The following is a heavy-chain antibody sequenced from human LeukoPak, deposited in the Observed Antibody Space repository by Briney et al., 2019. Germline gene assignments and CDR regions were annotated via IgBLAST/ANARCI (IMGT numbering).Heavy chain of an antibody. CDR3: ARDTPQHLKRFDA. CDR1: GYSFTTHG. J-gene: IGHJ4*02. D-gene: IGHD6-13*01. Sequence: ASVKVSCKASGYSFTTHGISWVRQAPGHGLEWMGWINPCNGKTKSSQEFQDGVTMTSDTSTSTIYLELRSLGSDDAAVFYCARDTPQHLKRFDAWGQGTLVTVSS. V-gene: IGHV1-18*04. CDR2: INPCNGKT.